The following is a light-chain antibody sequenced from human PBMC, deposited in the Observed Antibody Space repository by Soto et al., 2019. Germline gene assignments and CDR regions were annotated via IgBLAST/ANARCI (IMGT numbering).Light chain of an antibody. V-gene: IGKV1-5*03. CDR3: QHSHTYLWT. CDR2: KAS. CDR1: QTSINW. Sequence: QMRQSASTPAGAVADRVTITCRASQTSINWLAWYQQKPGKAPKLLIYKASTLEGEVPSRFSGSGSETEFTLTINSLQPDDSATYYCQHSHTYLWTFGQGTKVDIK. J-gene: IGKJ1*01.